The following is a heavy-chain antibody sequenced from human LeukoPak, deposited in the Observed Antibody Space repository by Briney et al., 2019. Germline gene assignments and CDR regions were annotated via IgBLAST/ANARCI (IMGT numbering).Heavy chain of an antibody. J-gene: IGHJ4*02. CDR3: ARAGPYYYGSGSLGY. CDR1: GYTFTSYA. CDR2: INAGNGNT. Sequence: ASVKVSCKASGYTFTSYAMHWVRQAPGQRLEWMGWINAGNGNTKYSQKFQGRVTITRDTSASTAYMELSSLRSEDTAVYYCARAGPYYYGSGSLGYGGQGTLVTVSS. V-gene: IGHV1-3*01. D-gene: IGHD3-10*01.